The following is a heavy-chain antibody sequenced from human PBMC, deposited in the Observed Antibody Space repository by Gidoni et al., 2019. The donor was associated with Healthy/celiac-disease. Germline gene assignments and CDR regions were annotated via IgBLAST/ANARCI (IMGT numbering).Heavy chain of an antibody. J-gene: IGHJ4*02. D-gene: IGHD3-22*01. CDR1: GFTFSSYG. CDR2: IWYYGSNK. CDR3: ARAGYYDSSGYFHY. V-gene: IGHV3-33*01. Sequence: QVQLVESGGGVVQPGRSLRLSCEASGFTFSSYGMHWVRQAPGKGLEWVAVIWYYGSNKYYADSVKGRFTISRDNSKNTLYLQMNSLRAEDTAVYYCARAGYYDSSGYFHYWGQGTLVTVSS.